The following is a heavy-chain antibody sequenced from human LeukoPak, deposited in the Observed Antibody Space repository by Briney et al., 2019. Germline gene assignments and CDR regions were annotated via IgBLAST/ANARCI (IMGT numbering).Heavy chain of an antibody. CDR3: ARENCVFDY. V-gene: IGHV4-38-2*02. CDR1: GYSISSGYH. D-gene: IGHD1-1*01. J-gene: IGHJ4*02. Sequence: PSETLSLTCVVSGYSISSGYHWGWIRQPPGEGLEWIGSVYRSGTTYYDPSLKSRVTISVDTSKNQISLKVRSVTAADTAMYYCARENCVFDYWGQGILVTVSS. CDR2: VYRSGTT.